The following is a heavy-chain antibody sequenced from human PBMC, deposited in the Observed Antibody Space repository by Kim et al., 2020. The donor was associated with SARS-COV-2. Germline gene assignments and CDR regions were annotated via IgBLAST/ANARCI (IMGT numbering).Heavy chain of an antibody. Sequence: GESLKISCKGSGYSFTRYWIGWVRQMPGKGLEWMGIIYPGDSDTRYSPSFQGQVTISADKSISTAYVQWSSLKASDTAMYYCAVKGIVPTVTTGSYFDPWGQGTLVTVSS. CDR2: IYPGDSDT. CDR1: GYSFTRYW. V-gene: IGHV5-51*01. J-gene: IGHJ5*02. D-gene: IGHD2-2*01. CDR3: AVKGIVPTVTTGSYFDP.